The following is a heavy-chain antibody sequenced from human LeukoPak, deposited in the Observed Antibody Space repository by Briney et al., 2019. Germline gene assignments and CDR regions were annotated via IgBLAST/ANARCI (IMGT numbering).Heavy chain of an antibody. J-gene: IGHJ4*02. CDR1: GCSFTNYW. V-gene: IGHV5-51*01. D-gene: IGHD3-10*01. CDR3: ARRMTRGVITSPFDS. CDR2: IYPGDSDT. Sequence: GESLKISCKGSGCSFTNYWIGWVRQMPGKGLGLMGLIYPGDSDTTYSPSFQGQVTISADKSISTAYLQWSSLKASDTAMYYCARRMTRGVITSPFDSWGQGTLVSVSS.